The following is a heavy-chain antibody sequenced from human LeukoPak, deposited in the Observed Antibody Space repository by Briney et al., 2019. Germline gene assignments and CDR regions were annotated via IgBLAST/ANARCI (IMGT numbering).Heavy chain of an antibody. CDR2: IHFSGNT. Sequence: SETLSLTCTVSGDSISSYYWNWIRQPPGKGLEWIGHIHFSGNTNYNRSFKSRLTISLESATNQLSLRQIYSTAAGTAVYFCARRVQMSSASATSNTWLDPWGQGTLVSVSP. D-gene: IGHD3-10*01. V-gene: IGHV4-59*01. J-gene: IGHJ5*02. CDR1: GDSISSYY. CDR3: ARRVQMSSASATSNTWLDP.